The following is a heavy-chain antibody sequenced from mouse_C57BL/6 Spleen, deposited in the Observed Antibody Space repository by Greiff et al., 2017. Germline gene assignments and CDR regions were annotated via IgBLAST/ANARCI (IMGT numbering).Heavy chain of an antibody. J-gene: IGHJ2*01. Sequence: QVQLQQSGPELVKPGASVKMSCKASGYTFSSSWMHWVKQRPGQGLEWIGRIYPGDGDTNYTQKFKGKATLTADTSSSTAYMQLSSLTSEDSAVXYCARSGCDYWGQGTTLTVSA. V-gene: IGHV1-82*01. CDR3: ARSGCDY. CDR2: IYPGDGDT. CDR1: GYTFSSSW.